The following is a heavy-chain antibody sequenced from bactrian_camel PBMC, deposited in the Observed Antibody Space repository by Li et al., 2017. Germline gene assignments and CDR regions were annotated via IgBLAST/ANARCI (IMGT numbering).Heavy chain of an antibody. Sequence: DVQLVESGGGSVQAGGSLRLSCVVSGYAYSDGYCMGWFRQAPGKEREGVAFVSGGAAVYADSVKGRFTASIDIDKNTLYLEMTSLQPEDSAMYYCAARWRGGDRLEAANFRYWGQGTQVTVS. CDR1: GYAYSDGYC. D-gene: IGHD7*01. CDR2: VSGGAA. CDR3: AARWRGGDRLEAANFRY. J-gene: IGHJ6*01. V-gene: IGHV3S59*01.